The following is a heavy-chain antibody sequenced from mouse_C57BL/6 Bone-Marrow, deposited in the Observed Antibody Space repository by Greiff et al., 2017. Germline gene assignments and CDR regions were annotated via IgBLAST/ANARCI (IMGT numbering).Heavy chain of an antibody. CDR1: GYTFTNYW. CDR2: IYPGGGYT. J-gene: IGHJ1*03. CDR3: AVYSNWCFDV. D-gene: IGHD2-5*01. Sequence: QVQLQQSGAELVRPGTSVKMSCKASGYTFTNYWIGWAKQRPGHGLEWIGDIYPGGGYTNYNEKFKGKATLTADKSSSTAYMQFSSLTSEDSAIYYCAVYSNWCFDVWGTGTTVTVSS. V-gene: IGHV1-63*01.